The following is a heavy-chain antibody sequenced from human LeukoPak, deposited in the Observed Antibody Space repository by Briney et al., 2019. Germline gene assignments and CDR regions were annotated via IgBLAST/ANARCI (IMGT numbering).Heavy chain of an antibody. D-gene: IGHD2-15*01. CDR2: INPNSGGT. Sequence: ASVKVSCKASGYTFTGYYMHWVRQAPGQGLEWMGWINPNSGGTNYAQKFQGRVTMTRDTSISTAYMELSRLRSDDTAVYYCARGRPHCSGGSCYSRWFDPWGQGTLVTVSS. CDR3: ARGRPHCSGGSCYSRWFDP. J-gene: IGHJ5*02. V-gene: IGHV1-2*02. CDR1: GYTFTGYY.